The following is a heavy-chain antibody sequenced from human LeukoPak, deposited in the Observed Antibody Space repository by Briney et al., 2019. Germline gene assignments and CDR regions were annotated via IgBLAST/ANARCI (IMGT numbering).Heavy chain of an antibody. CDR3: AREALWFGEFSDY. J-gene: IGHJ4*02. V-gene: IGHV1-2*06. CDR1: GYTFTGYY. D-gene: IGHD3-10*01. Sequence: ASVKVSCKASGYTFTGYYMHWVRQAPGQGLEWMGRINPNSGGTNYAQKFQGRVTMTRDTSISTAYMELSRLRSDDTAVYYCAREALWFGEFSDYWGQGTLVTASS. CDR2: INPNSGGT.